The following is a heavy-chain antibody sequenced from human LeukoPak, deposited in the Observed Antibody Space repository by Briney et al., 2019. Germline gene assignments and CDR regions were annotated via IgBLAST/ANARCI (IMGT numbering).Heavy chain of an antibody. CDR3: ARVVLGQWLANFDY. V-gene: IGHV3-33*01. Sequence: GGSLSLSCAASGFTSSSYGMHCVRQAPGKGLEWVAVIWYDGSNKHYADSVKGRFTISRDNSKKTLFLQMNSLRAEDTAVYYCARVVLGQWLANFDYWGQGTLVTVSS. CDR2: IWYDGSNK. D-gene: IGHD6-19*01. CDR1: GFTSSSYG. J-gene: IGHJ4*02.